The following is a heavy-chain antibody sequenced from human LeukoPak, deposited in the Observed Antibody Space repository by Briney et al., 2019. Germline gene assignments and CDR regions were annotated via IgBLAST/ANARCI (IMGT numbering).Heavy chain of an antibody. CDR3: ARLYGSGSYFFAQFDP. Sequence: GASVKVSCKASGYTFTGYYMHWVRQAPGQGLEWMGWINPNSGGTNYAQKFQGRVTMTRDTSISTAYMELSRLRSDDTAVYYCARLYGSGSYFFAQFDPWGQGTLVTVSS. D-gene: IGHD3-10*01. CDR2: INPNSGGT. CDR1: GYTFTGYY. V-gene: IGHV1-2*02. J-gene: IGHJ5*02.